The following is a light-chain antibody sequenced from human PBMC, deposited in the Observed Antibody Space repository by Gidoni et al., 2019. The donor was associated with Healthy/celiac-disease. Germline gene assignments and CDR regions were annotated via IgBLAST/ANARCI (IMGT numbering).Light chain of an antibody. CDR2: LGS. CDR3: MQALQTPGT. J-gene: IGKJ1*01. Sequence: DIVRTQSPLSLPVTPGEPASISCRSSQSLLHSNGYNYLVWYLQKPGQSPQLLIYLGSNRASGVPDRFSGSGSGTDFTLKISRVEAEDVGVYYCMQALQTPGTFGQGTKVEIK. V-gene: IGKV2-28*01. CDR1: QSLLHSNGYNY.